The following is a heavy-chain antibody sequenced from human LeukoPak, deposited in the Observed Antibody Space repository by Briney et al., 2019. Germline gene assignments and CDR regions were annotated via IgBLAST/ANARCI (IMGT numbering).Heavy chain of an antibody. J-gene: IGHJ5*02. V-gene: IGHV4-59*01. CDR3: ARVSIAVAHNWFDP. CDR1: GGSISSYY. CDR2: IYYSGST. Sequence: SETLSPACTVSGGSISSYYWSWIRQPPWKGLEWIGYIYYSGSTNYNPSLKSRVTISVDTSKNQFSLKLSSVTAADTAVYYCARVSIAVAHNWFDPWGQGTLSPSPQ. D-gene: IGHD6-19*01.